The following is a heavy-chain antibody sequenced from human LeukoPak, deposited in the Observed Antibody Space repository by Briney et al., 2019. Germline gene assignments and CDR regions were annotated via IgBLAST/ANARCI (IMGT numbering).Heavy chain of an antibody. CDR3: ARDWGTGIVGATTFDC. Sequence: PGASVKVSCKASGYTFTSYGISWVRQAPGQGLEWMGWISAYNGNTNYAQKLQGRVTMTTDTSTSTAYMELRSLRSDDTAVYYCARDWGTGIVGATTFDCWGQGTLVTVSS. D-gene: IGHD1-26*01. V-gene: IGHV1-18*01. CDR1: GYTFTSYG. J-gene: IGHJ4*02. CDR2: ISAYNGNT.